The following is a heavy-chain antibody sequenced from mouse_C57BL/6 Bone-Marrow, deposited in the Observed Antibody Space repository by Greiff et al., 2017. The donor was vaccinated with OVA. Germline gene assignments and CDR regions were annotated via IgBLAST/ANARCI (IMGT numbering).Heavy chain of an antibody. D-gene: IGHD1-1*02. Sequence: EVKLMESGGGLVKPGGSLKLSCAASGFTFSSYAMSWVRQTPEKRLEWVATISDGGSYTYYPDNVKGRLTISRDNAKNNLYLQMSHLKSEDTAMYYCARGGGGYYVDYWGQGTTLTVSS. CDR3: ARGGGGYYVDY. CDR1: GFTFSSYA. CDR2: ISDGGSYT. V-gene: IGHV5-4*03. J-gene: IGHJ2*01.